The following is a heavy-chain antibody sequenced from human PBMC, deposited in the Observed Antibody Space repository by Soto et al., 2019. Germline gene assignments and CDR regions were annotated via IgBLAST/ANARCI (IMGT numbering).Heavy chain of an antibody. CDR1: GFSLSNARMG. J-gene: IGHJ4*02. CDR3: ARAYFYDSPVPFDY. CDR2: IFSNDEK. D-gene: IGHD3-22*01. V-gene: IGHV2-26*01. Sequence: QVTLKESGPVLVKPTETLTLTCTVSGFSLSNARMGVSWIRQPPGKALEWLAHIFSNDEKSYSTSLKSRLTISKDTSKSQVVLIMTNMDPVGTATYYCARAYFYDSPVPFDYWGQGTLVTVSS.